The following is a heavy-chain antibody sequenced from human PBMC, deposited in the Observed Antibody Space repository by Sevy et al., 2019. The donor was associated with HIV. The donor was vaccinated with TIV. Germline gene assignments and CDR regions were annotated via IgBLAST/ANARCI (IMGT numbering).Heavy chain of an antibody. CDR1: GGSISSTTYY. CDR2: IHYTGIT. V-gene: IGHV4-39*02. D-gene: IGHD5-12*01. Sequence: SETLSLTCTVSGGSISSTTYYWGWIRQPPGKGLEWIGSIHYTGITYYNPSLKGRVTISVDTSQNHFSLNLRSVTAADTALYYCASPKSGFYGGAFHYWGQGTLVTVSS. CDR3: ASPKSGFYGGAFHY. J-gene: IGHJ4*02.